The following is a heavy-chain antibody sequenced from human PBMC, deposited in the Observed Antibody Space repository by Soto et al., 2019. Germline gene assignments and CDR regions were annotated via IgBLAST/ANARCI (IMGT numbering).Heavy chain of an antibody. D-gene: IGHD7-27*01. V-gene: IGHV4-59*11. CDR1: GGSITNHY. J-gene: IGHJ4*02. CDR2: IYYTGST. CDR3: ARANWYSEY. Sequence: QVHLQESGPGLVKPSETLSLTCTVSGGSITNHYWSCIRPPPWKGLEWIGYIYYTGSTNYNPSRKCRVSRSVDTSKNQCSLKLTSLTAADTAIYYCARANWYSEYWGQGTLVTVSS.